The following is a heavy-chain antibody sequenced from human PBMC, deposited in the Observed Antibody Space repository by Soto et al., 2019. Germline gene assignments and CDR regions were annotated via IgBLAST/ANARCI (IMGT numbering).Heavy chain of an antibody. CDR3: AKDLAYCGGDCYSGAFDY. D-gene: IGHD2-21*01. J-gene: IGHJ4*02. CDR2: ISASGGNT. Sequence: EVQLLESGGGLVHPGGSLRLSCVASGFTFTSYAMSWVRQAPGKGLEWVSPISASGGNTYYADSVRGRFTISRDNSKNTLYLQMHNLRAEDTAVYYCAKDLAYCGGDCYSGAFDYWGQGTLVTVSS. CDR1: GFTFTSYA. V-gene: IGHV3-23*01.